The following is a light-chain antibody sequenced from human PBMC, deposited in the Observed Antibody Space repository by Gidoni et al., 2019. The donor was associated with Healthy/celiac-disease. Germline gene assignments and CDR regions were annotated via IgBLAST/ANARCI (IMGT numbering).Light chain of an antibody. CDR1: QGICRY. Sequence: DIQLTQSPSFLSASVGARVTITCRATQGICRYLAWYQQKPGKAPKLLISAASTLQSRVPSRFSGRGSGTEFTLPISSLQPEDFATYYFQQLNSYPRLTFGGGTKVEIK. CDR2: AAS. J-gene: IGKJ4*01. V-gene: IGKV1-9*01. CDR3: QQLNSYPRLT.